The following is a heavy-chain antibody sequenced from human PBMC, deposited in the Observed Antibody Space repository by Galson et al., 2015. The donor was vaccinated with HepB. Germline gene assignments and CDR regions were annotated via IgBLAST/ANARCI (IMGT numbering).Heavy chain of an antibody. D-gene: IGHD6-19*01. CDR3: AGFPEYSSGWYQDYYYGMDV. J-gene: IGHJ6*02. CDR1: GSTFSSYA. V-gene: IGHV1-69*13. Sequence: SVKVSCKASGSTFSSYAISWVRQAPGQGLEWVGGIIPIFGTANYAQKFQGRVTITADESTSTAYMELSSLRSEDTAVYYCAGFPEYSSGWYQDYYYGMDVWGQGTTVTVSS. CDR2: IIPIFGTA.